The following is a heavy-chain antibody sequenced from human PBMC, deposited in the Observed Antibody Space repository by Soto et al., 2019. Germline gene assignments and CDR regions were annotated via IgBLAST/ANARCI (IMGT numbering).Heavy chain of an antibody. CDR1: CGSISSNKW. CDR2: IHQSGSS. J-gene: IGHJ4*02. D-gene: IGHD4-17*01. V-gene: IGHV4-4*02. CDR3: ASADFSTTVTTFH. Sequence: SETLSLTRAVSCGSISSNKWCSWVRQPPWKGLEWIGEIHQSGSSHYNPSLKSRVSISVGKSENQFSLNLSSVTATDTAVYYCASADFSTTVTTFHWGPGILVTVSS.